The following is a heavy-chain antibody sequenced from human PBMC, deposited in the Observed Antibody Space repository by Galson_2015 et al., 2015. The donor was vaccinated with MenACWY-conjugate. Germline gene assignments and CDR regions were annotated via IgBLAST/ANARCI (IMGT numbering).Heavy chain of an antibody. Sequence: ETLSLTCTVSGGSINSYYWSWIRQPPGKGLEWIGYMYYSGSANYNPSLKSRVTFSVDTSKNQFSLTMTSVTAADTAVYYCARGVNLASMAGYWGQGTLVTVSS. D-gene: IGHD3-3*02. J-gene: IGHJ4*02. CDR2: MYYSGSA. V-gene: IGHV4-59*01. CDR3: ARGVNLASMAGY. CDR1: GGSINSYY.